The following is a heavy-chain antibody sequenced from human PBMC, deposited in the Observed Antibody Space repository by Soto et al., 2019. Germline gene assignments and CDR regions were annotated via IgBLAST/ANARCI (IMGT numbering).Heavy chain of an antibody. Sequence: LEILSLTCTVSGDSISSYYWSWIRQPPGKGLEWIGYIYYSGSTNYNPSLKSRVTISVDTSKNQFSLKLSSVTAADTAVYYCAREARSLTGYYKLDYWGQGTLVTVSS. D-gene: IGHD3-9*01. CDR3: AREARSLTGYYKLDY. CDR2: IYYSGST. V-gene: IGHV4-59*01. CDR1: GDSISSYY. J-gene: IGHJ4*02.